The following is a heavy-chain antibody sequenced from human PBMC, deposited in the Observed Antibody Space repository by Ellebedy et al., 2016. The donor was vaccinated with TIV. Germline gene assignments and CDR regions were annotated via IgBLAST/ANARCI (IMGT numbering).Heavy chain of an antibody. CDR2: IYDSGST. Sequence: MPSETLSLTCAVSGGSISSSAYYWGWIRQPPGKGLEWIGTIYDSGSTYYNPSLKSRVTISVGRSKKHLSLNLTSVTAADTAVYHCARVMGYCSGDTCFWYFGLWGRGTPVTVSS. CDR1: GGSISSSAYY. CDR3: ARVMGYCSGDTCFWYFGL. J-gene: IGHJ2*01. D-gene: IGHD2-15*01. V-gene: IGHV4-39*02.